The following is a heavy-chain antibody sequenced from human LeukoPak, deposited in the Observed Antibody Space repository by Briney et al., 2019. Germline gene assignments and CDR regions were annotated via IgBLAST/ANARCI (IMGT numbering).Heavy chain of an antibody. CDR2: INPNSSGT. CDR3: ARRPDYYDSSGYYLQADAEYFQH. Sequence: GASVKVSCNASGYTFTGYYMHWVRQPPGQGLEWMGWINPNSSGTNYAQKFQGRVTMSRDKSISTAYVELSRLRSDDTAVYYCARRPDYYDSSGYYLQADAEYFQHWRQGTVVSVFS. D-gene: IGHD3-22*01. CDR1: GYTFTGYY. J-gene: IGHJ1*01. V-gene: IGHV1-2*02.